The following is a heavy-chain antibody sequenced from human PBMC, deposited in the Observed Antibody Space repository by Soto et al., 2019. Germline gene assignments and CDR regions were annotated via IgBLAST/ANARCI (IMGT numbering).Heavy chain of an antibody. V-gene: IGHV4-4*07. Sequence: TSETLSLTCAVSGVSIINNYWTWIRQPAGKGLEWLGRVYSSGRTTYNPSLKSRLTMSVDTSKNQFSLHLSSVTAADTAVYYCARREDTFDFWGQGMLVTVSS. J-gene: IGHJ4*02. CDR1: GVSIINNY. CDR3: ARREDTFDF. CDR2: VYSSGRT.